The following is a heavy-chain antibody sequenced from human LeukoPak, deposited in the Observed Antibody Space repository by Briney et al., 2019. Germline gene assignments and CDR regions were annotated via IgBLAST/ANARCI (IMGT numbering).Heavy chain of an antibody. J-gene: IGHJ4*02. Sequence: GGSLRLSCAASGFTFSTYAINWVRQAPGKGLEWVSLISGSGDMTLYADSVKGRFAISRDNSRNTLYLQMNSLRVEDTAIYYCARRSKSSSVWYYFDYWGQGTLVTVSS. CDR2: ISGSGDMT. D-gene: IGHD6-19*01. CDR1: GFTFSTYA. V-gene: IGHV3-23*01. CDR3: ARRSKSSSVWYYFDY.